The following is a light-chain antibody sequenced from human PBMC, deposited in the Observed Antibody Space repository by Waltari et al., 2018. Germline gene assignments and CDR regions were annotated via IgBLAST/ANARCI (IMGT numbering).Light chain of an antibody. J-gene: IGLJ3*02. CDR1: TSNIGGND. CDR3: ATWDDSLSGV. Sequence: QSVLTQPPSASGSPGQTITISCSGSTSNIGGNDVYWYQHLPGTAPKLLISKNKRRPSGVSERFSCSKSVTSASLAISGLRSEDEAYYYCATWDDSLSGVFGGGTKLTVL. V-gene: IGLV1-47*01. CDR2: KNK.